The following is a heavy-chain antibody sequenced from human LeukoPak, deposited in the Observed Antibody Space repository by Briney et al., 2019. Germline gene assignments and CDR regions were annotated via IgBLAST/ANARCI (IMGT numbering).Heavy chain of an antibody. CDR1: GFTVSNNY. CDR2: IYSGGGT. V-gene: IGHV3-66*01. Sequence: GGSLRLSCAASGFTVSNNYMSWVRQAPGKGLEWVSVIYSGGGTYYADSVKGRFTISRDNSKNTLYLQMNSLRAEDTAAYYCARDSGGSYYTDYWGQGTLVTVSS. J-gene: IGHJ4*02. D-gene: IGHD1-26*01. CDR3: ARDSGGSYYTDY.